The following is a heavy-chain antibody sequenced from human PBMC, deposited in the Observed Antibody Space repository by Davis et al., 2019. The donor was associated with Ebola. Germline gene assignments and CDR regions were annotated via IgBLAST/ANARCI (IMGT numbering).Heavy chain of an antibody. J-gene: IGHJ6*04. CDR2: INPNDGRT. CDR1: GYTFTNYY. Sequence: AASVKVSCKASGYTFTNYYMHWVRQAPGQGLEWMGMINPNDGRTIYAQKFQGRVTITADESTSTAHMELSSLRSEDTAMYYCAREGERYGYERDYGMDVWGKGTTVTVSS. CDR3: AREGERYGYERDYGMDV. D-gene: IGHD5-12*01. V-gene: IGHV1-46*01.